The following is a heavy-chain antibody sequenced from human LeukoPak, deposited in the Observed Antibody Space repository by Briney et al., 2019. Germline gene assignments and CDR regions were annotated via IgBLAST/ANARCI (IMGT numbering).Heavy chain of an antibody. V-gene: IGHV5-51*01. CDR1: GYSFTSYW. CDR3: ASLPSGSIGLDY. J-gene: IGHJ4*02. Sequence: GESLKISGKGSGYSFTSYWIGWVRQMPGKGLEWVGIIYPGDSDTSYSPSFQGEVTISADKSISTAYLQWSSLKASATAMYYCASLPSGSIGLDYWGQGTLVTVSS. D-gene: IGHD1-26*01. CDR2: IYPGDSDT.